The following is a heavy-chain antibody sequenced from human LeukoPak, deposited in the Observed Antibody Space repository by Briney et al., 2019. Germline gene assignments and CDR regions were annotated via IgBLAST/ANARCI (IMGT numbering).Heavy chain of an antibody. V-gene: IGHV1-18*01. Sequence: ASVKVSCKASGYTFTSYGIIWVRQAPGQGLEWMGWISAYNGNTNYAQKLQGRVTMTTDTSTSTAYMELRSLRSDDTAVYYCARDPLYYYDSSGPLGGVFDYWGQGTLVTVSS. CDR3: ARDPLYYYDSSGPLGGVFDY. CDR2: ISAYNGNT. J-gene: IGHJ4*02. D-gene: IGHD3-22*01. CDR1: GYTFTSYG.